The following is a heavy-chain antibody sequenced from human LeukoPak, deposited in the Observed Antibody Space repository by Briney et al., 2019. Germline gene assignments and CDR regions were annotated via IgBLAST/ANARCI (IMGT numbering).Heavy chain of an antibody. CDR2: ISGSGGST. V-gene: IGHV3-23*01. J-gene: IGHJ5*02. CDR1: GFTFSSYA. CDR3: AREGITIFGVDNWFDP. D-gene: IGHD3-3*01. Sequence: GGSLRLSCAASGFTFSSYAMSWVRQAPGKGLEWVSAISGSGGSTYYADSVKGRFTISRDNAKNSLYLQMNSLRAEDTAVYYCAREGITIFGVDNWFDPWGQGTLVTVSS.